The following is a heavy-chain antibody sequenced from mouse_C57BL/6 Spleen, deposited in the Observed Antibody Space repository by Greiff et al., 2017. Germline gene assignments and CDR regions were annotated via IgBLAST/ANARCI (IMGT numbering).Heavy chain of an antibody. J-gene: IGHJ2*01. CDR2: INYDGSST. CDR3: ARANWYYFDY. V-gene: IGHV5-16*01. D-gene: IGHD4-1*02. CDR1: GFTFSDYY. Sequence: DVKLVESEGGLVQPGSSMKLSCTASGFTFSDYYMAWVRQVPEKGLEWVANINYDGSSTYYLDSLKSRFIISRDNAKNLLYLQMSSLKSEDTATYYCARANWYYFDYWGQGTTLTVSS.